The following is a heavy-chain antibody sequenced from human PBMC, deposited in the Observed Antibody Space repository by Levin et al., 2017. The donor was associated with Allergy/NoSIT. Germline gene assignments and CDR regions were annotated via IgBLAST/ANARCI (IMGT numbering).Heavy chain of an antibody. CDR3: ARAEVGSEH. CDR1: GGSISSGSYY. D-gene: IGHD3-10*01. CDR2: IYSSGSA. Sequence: SQTLSLTCKVSGGSISSGSYYWSWIRQPAAKALEWIGRIYSSGSANYNPSLKSRVTISVDTSKNQFSLKLSSVTAADTAVYYCARAEVGSEHWGQGTLVTVSS. V-gene: IGHV4-61*02. J-gene: IGHJ4*02.